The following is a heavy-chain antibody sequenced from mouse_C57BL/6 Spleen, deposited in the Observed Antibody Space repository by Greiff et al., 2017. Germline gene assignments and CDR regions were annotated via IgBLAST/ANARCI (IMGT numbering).Heavy chain of an antibody. J-gene: IGHJ1*03. CDR2: INPNNGGT. CDR1: GYTFTDYN. Sequence: EVQLQHSGPELVKPGASVKIPCKASGYTFTDYNMDWVKQSHGKSLEWIGDINPNNGGTIYNQKFKGKATLTVDKSSSTAYMELRSLTSEDTAVYYCARGGGDGYLWYFDVWGTGTTVTVSS. CDR3: ARGGGDGYLWYFDV. D-gene: IGHD2-3*01. V-gene: IGHV1-18*01.